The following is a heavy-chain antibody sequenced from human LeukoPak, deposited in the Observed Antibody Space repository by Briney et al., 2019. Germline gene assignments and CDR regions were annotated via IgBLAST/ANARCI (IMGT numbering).Heavy chain of an antibody. Sequence: PGGSLRLSCAASGFTFSSYGMHWVRQAPGKGLEWVAVIWYDGSNKYYADSVKGRFTISRDNSKNTLYLQMNSLRAEDTAVYYCARGIGTWIQSVGDYYGMDVWGQGTTVTVSS. J-gene: IGHJ6*02. CDR3: ARGIGTWIQSVGDYYGMDV. V-gene: IGHV3-33*01. CDR2: IWYDGSNK. CDR1: GFTFSSYG. D-gene: IGHD5-18*01.